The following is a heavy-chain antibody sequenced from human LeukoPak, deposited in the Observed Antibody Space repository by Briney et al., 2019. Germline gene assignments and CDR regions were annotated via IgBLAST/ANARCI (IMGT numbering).Heavy chain of an antibody. D-gene: IGHD2-21*02. V-gene: IGHV3-23*01. CDR3: ARDWARCGAGCYSRADAFDI. Sequence: GGSLRLSCAASGFTFRNYAMTWVRQAPGKGLEWVSAIGSSGGDTFYANFVKGRFTISRDNSKNTLYLQMNSLEVEDTAIYYCARDWARCGAGCYSRADAFDIWGQGTMVTVSS. J-gene: IGHJ3*02. CDR2: IGSSGGDT. CDR1: GFTFRNYA.